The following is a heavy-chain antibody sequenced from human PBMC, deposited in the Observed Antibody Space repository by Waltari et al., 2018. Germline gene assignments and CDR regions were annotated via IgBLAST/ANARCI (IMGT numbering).Heavy chain of an antibody. CDR3: ASHSEGSSGWYSAFDI. D-gene: IGHD6-19*01. V-gene: IGHV4-34*01. J-gene: IGHJ3*02. CDR2: INHSGST. Sequence: QVQLQQWGAGRLKPSETLSLTCAVYGGSSSGYYWSWIRQPPGKGLEWIGEINHSGSTNYNPSLKSRVTISVDTSKNQFSLKLSSVTAADTAVYYCASHSEGSSGWYSAFDIWGQGTMVTVSS. CDR1: GGSSSGYY.